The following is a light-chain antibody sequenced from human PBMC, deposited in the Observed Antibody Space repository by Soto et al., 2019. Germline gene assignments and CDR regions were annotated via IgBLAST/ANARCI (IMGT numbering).Light chain of an antibody. J-gene: IGLJ1*01. CDR2: ANN. V-gene: IGLV1-40*01. Sequence: QSVGTQPPSVSGAPGQRVIISCTGSSSNIGAGSDVHWYQQLPGTAPKLLIFANNIRPSGAPDRFSGSKSGTSASLAITGLQAEDEADYYCQSYDSSLSGYVFGTGTKVTVL. CDR1: SSNIGAGSD. CDR3: QSYDSSLSGYV.